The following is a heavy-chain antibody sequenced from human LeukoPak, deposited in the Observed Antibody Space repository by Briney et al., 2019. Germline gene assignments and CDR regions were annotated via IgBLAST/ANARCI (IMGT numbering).Heavy chain of an antibody. CDR1: GYTFTNYY. D-gene: IGHD2-15*01. V-gene: IGHV1-46*01. CDR3: ARDRDIAVVATTEYLQH. Sequence: ASVKVSCKASGYTFTNYYIHWVRQAPGQGLEWMGIINPSDDSTSYAQKFQGRVTMTRDMSTSTVYMELSSLRSEDTAVYYCARDRDIAVVATTEYLQHWGQGTLVTVSS. J-gene: IGHJ1*01. CDR2: INPSDDST.